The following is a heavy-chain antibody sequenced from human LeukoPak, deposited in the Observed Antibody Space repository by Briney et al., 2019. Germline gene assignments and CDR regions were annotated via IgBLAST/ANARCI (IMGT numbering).Heavy chain of an antibody. CDR3: ARAGYCSGGSCYPNFDY. CDR2: INPNSGGT. D-gene: IGHD2-15*01. J-gene: IGHJ4*02. V-gene: IGHV1-2*06. Sequence: ASVKVSCKASGYTFTGYYMHWVRHAPGQGLEWMGRINPNSGGTNYAQKFQGRVTMTRDTSISTAYMELSMLRSDDTAVYYCARAGYCSGGSCYPNFDYWGQGTLVTVSS. CDR1: GYTFTGYY.